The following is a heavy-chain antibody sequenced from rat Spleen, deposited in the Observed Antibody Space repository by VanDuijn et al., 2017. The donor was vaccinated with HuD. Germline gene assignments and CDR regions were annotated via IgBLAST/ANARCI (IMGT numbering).Heavy chain of an antibody. Sequence: QVQLKESGPGLVQPSQTLSLTCTVSGFSLTSNGVHWVRQPPGKGLEWMGGLWGDGSTDYNSALKSRLSISRDTSKNQVFLKMNSLQTEDTAIYFCTRDHSYWGNYYPGGFAYWGQGTLVTVSS. J-gene: IGHJ3*01. CDR2: LWGDGST. CDR1: GFSLTSNG. V-gene: IGHV2-1*01. CDR3: TRDHSYWGNYYPGGFAY. D-gene: IGHD1-12*02.